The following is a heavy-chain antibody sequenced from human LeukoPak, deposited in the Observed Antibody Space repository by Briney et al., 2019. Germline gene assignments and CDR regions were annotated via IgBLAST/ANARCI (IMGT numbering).Heavy chain of an antibody. CDR3: ARVGFPYSSSWYESDAIYNWFDP. J-gene: IGHJ5*02. CDR1: GDSVSSNSAA. Sequence: SQTLSLTCAISGDSVSSNSAAWNWIRQSPSRGLEWLGRTYYRSEWYNDYAVSVKSRITINPDTSKNQFSLQLNSVTPEDTAVYYCARVGFPYSSSWYESDAIYNWFDPWGQGTLVTVSS. CDR2: TYYRSEWYN. D-gene: IGHD6-13*01. V-gene: IGHV6-1*01.